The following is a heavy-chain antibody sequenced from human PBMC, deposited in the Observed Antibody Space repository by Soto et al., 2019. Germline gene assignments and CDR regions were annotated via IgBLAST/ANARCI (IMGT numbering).Heavy chain of an antibody. CDR3: ARLRIATNNYKWFDP. J-gene: IGHJ5*02. Sequence: TKSITTNDTEAALNRGNYYWSWIRQEPGKGLESIGHIYVTGAVDYNPSLRDRITISQDTSERQFSLNLRLVTAADTAVYYCARLRIATNNYKWFDPWGQGTLVTVSS. CDR2: IYVTGAV. CDR1: EAALNRGNYY. V-gene: IGHV4-31*03. D-gene: IGHD2-21*01.